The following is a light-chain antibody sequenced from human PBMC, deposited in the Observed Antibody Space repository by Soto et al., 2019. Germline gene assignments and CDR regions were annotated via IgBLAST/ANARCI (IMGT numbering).Light chain of an antibody. CDR3: QQSNSFPFT. J-gene: IGKJ2*01. CDR1: QEIGTW. V-gene: IGKV1-5*03. CDR2: KVS. Sequence: DIQMTQSPSTLSASLGDRVAIACRASQEIGTWLAWYQQKPGKAPNLLIYKVSSLKSGVPSRFSGNGFGTEFTLTISSLQPYDVATYYCQQSNSFPFTFGQGTKLE.